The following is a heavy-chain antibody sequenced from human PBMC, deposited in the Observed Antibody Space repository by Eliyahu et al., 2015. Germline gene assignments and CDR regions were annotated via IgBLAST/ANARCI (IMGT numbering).Heavy chain of an antibody. CDR1: GFTFSXXG. CDR3: AKGWIQLWSYDY. J-gene: IGHJ4*02. CDR2: ISYDGSNK. Sequence: QVQLVESGGGVVQPGRSXRLSCAASGFTFSXXGXHWVRQAPGKGLEWVAVISYDGSNKYYADSXKGRFTISRDNSKNTLYLQMNSLRAEDTAVYYCAKGWIQLWSYDYWGQGTLVTVSS. V-gene: IGHV3-30*18. D-gene: IGHD5-18*01.